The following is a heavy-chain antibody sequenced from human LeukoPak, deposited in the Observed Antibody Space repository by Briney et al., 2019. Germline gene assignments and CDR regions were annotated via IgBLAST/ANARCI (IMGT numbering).Heavy chain of an antibody. CDR1: GFTFSSYS. J-gene: IGHJ4*02. Sequence: GGSLRLSCAASGFTFSSYSMNWVRQAPGKGLEWVSSISSSSSYIYYADSVKGRFTISRDNAKNSLYLQMNSLRAEDTAVYYCAREGYCSGGSCYSALNYFDYWGQGTLVTVSS. CDR3: AREGYCSGGSCYSALNYFDY. CDR2: ISSSSSYI. V-gene: IGHV3-21*01. D-gene: IGHD2-15*01.